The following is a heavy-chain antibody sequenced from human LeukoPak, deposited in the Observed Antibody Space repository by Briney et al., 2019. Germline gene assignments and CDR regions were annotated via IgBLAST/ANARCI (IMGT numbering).Heavy chain of an antibody. D-gene: IGHD1-26*01. J-gene: IGHJ4*02. CDR1: GFTFSSYP. V-gene: IGHV3-64*01. CDR3: VRGLRELPY. Sequence: GGSLRLSCAASGFTFSSYPMHWVRQAPGKGLEYVSGINNNGVTTYYANSVKGRFTISRDNSKNTLYLQMGSLRAEDMAVYYCVRGLRELPYWGQGTLVTVSS. CDR2: INNNGVTT.